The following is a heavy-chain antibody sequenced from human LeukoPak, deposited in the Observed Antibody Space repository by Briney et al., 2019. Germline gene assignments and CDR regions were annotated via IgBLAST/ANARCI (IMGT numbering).Heavy chain of an antibody. CDR3: TTYSGYDSFDY. V-gene: IGHV3-49*03. J-gene: IGHJ4*02. D-gene: IGHD5-12*01. Sequence: GGSLRLSCTASGFTFGDYAMSWFRQAPGKGLEWVGFIRSKAYGGTTEYATSVKGRFTISRDDSKSIAYLQMNSLKTEDTAVYYCTTYSGYDSFDYWGQGTLVTVSS. CDR1: GFTFGDYA. CDR2: IRSKAYGGTT.